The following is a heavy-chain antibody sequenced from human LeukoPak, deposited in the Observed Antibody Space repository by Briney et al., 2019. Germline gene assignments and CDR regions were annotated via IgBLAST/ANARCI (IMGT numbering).Heavy chain of an antibody. CDR1: GGSISSSSYY. CDR2: IYYSGST. CDR3: ARDRPDCSGGSCLLRKNYYYYYGMDV. V-gene: IGHV4-39*07. D-gene: IGHD2-15*01. Sequence: SETLSLTCTVSGGSISSSSYYWGWIRQPPGKGLEWIGSIYYSGSTYYNPSLKSRVTISVDTSKNQFSLKLSSVTAADTAVYYCARDRPDCSGGSCLLRKNYYYYYGMDVWGQGTTVTVSS. J-gene: IGHJ6*02.